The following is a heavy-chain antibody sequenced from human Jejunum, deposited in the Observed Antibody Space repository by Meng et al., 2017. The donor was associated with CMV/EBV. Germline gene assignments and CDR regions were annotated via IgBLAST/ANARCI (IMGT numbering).Heavy chain of an antibody. CDR1: GGSISSSSYY. D-gene: IGHD4-17*01. Sequence: TVSGGSISSSSYYWGWIRQPPGKGLEWMGSIYYSGSTYYNPSLKSRVTISVDTSKNQFSLKLSSVTAADTAVYYCAVDYGDYYFDFWGQGTLVTVSS. CDR3: AVDYGDYYFDF. CDR2: IYYSGST. V-gene: IGHV4-39*01. J-gene: IGHJ4*02.